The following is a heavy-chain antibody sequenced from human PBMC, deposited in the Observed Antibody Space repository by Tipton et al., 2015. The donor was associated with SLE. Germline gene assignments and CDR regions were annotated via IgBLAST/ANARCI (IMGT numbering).Heavy chain of an antibody. Sequence: SLRLSCAASGFTFSSYAMHWVRQAPGKGLEYVSAISSNGGSTYYADSVKGRFTISRDNSKNTLYLQMGSLRAEDMAVYYCAREGRYCSGGSCRGWFDPWGQGTLVTVSS. J-gene: IGHJ5*02. CDR3: AREGRYCSGGSCRGWFDP. CDR1: GFTFSSYA. D-gene: IGHD2-15*01. CDR2: ISSNGGST. V-gene: IGHV3-64*02.